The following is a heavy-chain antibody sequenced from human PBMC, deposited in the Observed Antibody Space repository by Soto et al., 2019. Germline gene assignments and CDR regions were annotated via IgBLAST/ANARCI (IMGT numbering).Heavy chain of an antibody. CDR1: GGSISSGGYY. CDR3: AREPHWGPSNYDNWFDP. Sequence: KPSETLSLTCTVSGGSISSGGYYWSWIRQHPGKGLEWIGYIYYSGSTYYNPSLKSRITISVDTSKNQFSLKLSSVTAADTAVYYCAREPHWGPSNYDNWFDPWGQGTLVTVS. CDR2: IYYSGST. J-gene: IGHJ5*02. D-gene: IGHD4-4*01. V-gene: IGHV4-31*03.